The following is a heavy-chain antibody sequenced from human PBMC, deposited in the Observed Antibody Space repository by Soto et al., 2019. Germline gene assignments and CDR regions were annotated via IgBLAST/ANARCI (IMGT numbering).Heavy chain of an antibody. Sequence: GESLKISCXASGYNFATYWIAWVRQMPGKGLEYMGIIYPGNSDARYSPSFQGQVTFSADKSISTAYLHWSSLKASDTAMYYCARHGFYGDYASNYFDPWGQGTLVTVS. CDR2: IYPGNSDA. CDR1: GYNFATYW. J-gene: IGHJ5*02. CDR3: ARHGFYGDYASNYFDP. D-gene: IGHD4-17*01. V-gene: IGHV5-51*01.